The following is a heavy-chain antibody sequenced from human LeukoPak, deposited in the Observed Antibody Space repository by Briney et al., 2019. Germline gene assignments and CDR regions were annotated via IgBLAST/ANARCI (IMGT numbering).Heavy chain of an antibody. CDR3: AKGRGTAVTSAANY. Sequence: GGSLRLSCAASGFTSSSYAMSWVRQAPGKGLEWVSSISGSGDNTYYADSVKDRFSISRDNSKTTVSLQMNSLRAEDTAVYYCAKGRGTAVTSAANYWGQGTLVTVSS. D-gene: IGHD4-17*01. V-gene: IGHV3-23*01. CDR1: GFTSSSYA. J-gene: IGHJ4*02. CDR2: ISGSGDNT.